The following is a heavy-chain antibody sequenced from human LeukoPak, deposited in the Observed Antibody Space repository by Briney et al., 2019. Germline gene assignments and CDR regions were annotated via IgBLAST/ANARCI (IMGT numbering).Heavy chain of an antibody. CDR2: ISSSSSTI. D-gene: IGHD6-19*01. J-gene: IGHJ4*02. Sequence: PGGSLRLSCAASGFTFSSYSMNWVRQAPGKGLEWVSYISSSSSTIYHADSVKGRFTISRDNSKNTLYLQMNSLRAEDTAVYYCARDSVAGTDFYYFDYWGQGTLVTVSS. V-gene: IGHV3-48*01. CDR1: GFTFSSYS. CDR3: ARDSVAGTDFYYFDY.